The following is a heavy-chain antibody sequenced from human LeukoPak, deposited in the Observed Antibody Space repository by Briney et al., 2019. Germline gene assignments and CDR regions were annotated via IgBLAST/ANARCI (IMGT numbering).Heavy chain of an antibody. V-gene: IGHV3-23*01. J-gene: IGHJ4*02. D-gene: IGHD2-21*02. CDR2: ISGSGGST. CDR1: GFTFSSYG. CDR3: AKDHIVVVTAPHGY. Sequence: GGSLRLSCAASGFTFSSYGMSWVRQAPGKGLEWVSAISGSGGSTYYADSVKGRFTISRDNSKNTLYLQMNSLRAEDTAVYYCAKDHIVVVTAPHGYWGQGTLVTVSS.